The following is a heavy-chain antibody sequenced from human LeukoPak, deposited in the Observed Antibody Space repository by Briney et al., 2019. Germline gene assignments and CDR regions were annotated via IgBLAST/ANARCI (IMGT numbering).Heavy chain of an antibody. CDR2: LYSGGST. D-gene: IGHD4-17*01. CDR1: GFTVRSNY. V-gene: IGHV3-53*01. J-gene: IGHJ1*01. Sequence: GGSLRLSCAASGFTVRSNYMTWVRQAPGKGLEWVSVLYSGGSTYYADSVKGRFTISRDNSKNTLYLQMNSLRADDTAVYYCASRRSGDFYFQYGGQGTLVTVSS. CDR3: ASRRSGDFYFQY.